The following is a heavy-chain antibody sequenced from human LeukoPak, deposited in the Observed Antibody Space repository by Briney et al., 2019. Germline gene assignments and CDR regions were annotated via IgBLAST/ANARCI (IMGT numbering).Heavy chain of an antibody. D-gene: IGHD3/OR15-3a*01. V-gene: IGHV3-11*01. CDR2: ISSSGSTI. CDR1: GFTFSDYY. J-gene: IGHJ4*02. Sequence: GGSLRLSCAASGFTFSDYYMSWIRQAPGKGLEWVSYISSSGSTIYYADSVKGRFTLSRDNSKNTLYLQMNSLRAEDTAVYYCAKGVWTDYTITHFDYWGQGTLVTVSS. CDR3: AKGVWTDYTITHFDY.